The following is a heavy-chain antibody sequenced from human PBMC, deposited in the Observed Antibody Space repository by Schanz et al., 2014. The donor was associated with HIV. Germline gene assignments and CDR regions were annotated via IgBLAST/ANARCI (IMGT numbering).Heavy chain of an antibody. CDR2: ISWNSGSK. CDR3: AKAAVTDYLDY. V-gene: IGHV3-9*01. D-gene: IGHD2-21*02. CDR1: GFTFSSYG. Sequence: VQLVESGGGVVQPGRSLRLSCAASGFTFSSYGMHWVRQAPGKGLEWVSGISWNSGSKGYAESVKGRFTISRDNAKNSLYLQMNSLRGEDTAVYYCAKAAVTDYLDYWGQGTLVTVSS. J-gene: IGHJ4*02.